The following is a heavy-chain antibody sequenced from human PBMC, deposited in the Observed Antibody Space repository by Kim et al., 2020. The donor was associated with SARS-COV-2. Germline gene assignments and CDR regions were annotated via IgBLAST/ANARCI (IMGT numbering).Heavy chain of an antibody. CDR3: ARSGYIHNWFDP. J-gene: IGHJ5*02. Sequence: SDADSVKGRFTSSRDNAKNTLYLQMNSLRAEDTAVYYCARSGYIHNWFDPWGQGTLVTVSS. V-gene: IGHV3-74*01. D-gene: IGHD3-3*01.